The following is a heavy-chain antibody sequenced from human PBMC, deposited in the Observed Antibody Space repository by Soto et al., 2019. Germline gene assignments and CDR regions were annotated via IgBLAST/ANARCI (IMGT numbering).Heavy chain of an antibody. J-gene: IGHJ4*02. CDR2: ISGSGGST. CDR3: AKDRVAGTIHQFDY. CDR1: GFTFSSYA. V-gene: IGHV3-23*01. D-gene: IGHD6-19*01. Sequence: GGSLRLSCAASGFTFSSYAMSWVRQAPGKGLEWVSAISGSGGSTYYADSVKGRFTISSDNSKNTLYLQMNSLRAEDTAVYYGAKDRVAGTIHQFDYWGQGTLVTVSS.